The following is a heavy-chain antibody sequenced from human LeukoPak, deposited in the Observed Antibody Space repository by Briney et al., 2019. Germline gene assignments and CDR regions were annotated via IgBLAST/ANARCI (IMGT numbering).Heavy chain of an antibody. CDR2: INHSGST. CDR3: ARKWRRASSSSGIRTAQRPFDY. J-gene: IGHJ4*02. Sequence: SETLSLTCAVYGGSFSGYYRSWIRQPPGKGLEWIGEINHSGSTNYNPSLKSRVTISVDTSKNQFSLKLSSVTAADTAVYYCARKWRRASSSSGIRTAQRPFDYWGQGTLVTVSS. D-gene: IGHD6-13*01. CDR1: GGSFSGYY. V-gene: IGHV4-34*01.